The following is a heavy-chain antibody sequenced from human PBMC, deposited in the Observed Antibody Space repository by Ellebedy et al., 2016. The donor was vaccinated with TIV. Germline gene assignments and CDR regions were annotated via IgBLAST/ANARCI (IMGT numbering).Heavy chain of an antibody. V-gene: IGHV5-51*01. D-gene: IGHD3-9*01. J-gene: IGHJ3*02. CDR2: IYPGDSYT. Sequence: GESLKISCKGSGYIFTSYWIGWVRQMPGKGLECLGIIYPGDSYTRYSPSFQGQVTISADKSISTAYLQWSSLKASDTAMYYCARLRYFDWLLYRGGRGTDAFDIWGQGTMVTVSS. CDR1: GYIFTSYW. CDR3: ARLRYFDWLLYRGGRGTDAFDI.